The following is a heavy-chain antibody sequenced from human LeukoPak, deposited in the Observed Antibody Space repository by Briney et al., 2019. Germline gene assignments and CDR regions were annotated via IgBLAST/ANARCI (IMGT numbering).Heavy chain of an antibody. J-gene: IGHJ3*02. V-gene: IGHV4-4*07. CDR2: IYPSGGT. Sequence: SETLSLTCTVSGDSINNYYWSWIRQPAGKGLEWIGRIYPSGGTKYNPSLKSRVTMSVDRSKNQFSLRLSSVTAADTALYYCARHVLLWLGEHNYAFDIWGRGTMVAVSS. D-gene: IGHD3-10*01. CDR3: ARHVLLWLGEHNYAFDI. CDR1: GDSINNYY.